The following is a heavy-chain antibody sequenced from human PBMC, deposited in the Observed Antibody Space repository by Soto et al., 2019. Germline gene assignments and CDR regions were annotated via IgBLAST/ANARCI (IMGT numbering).Heavy chain of an antibody. CDR3: VRGAPRYDSSGTNFDY. V-gene: IGHV3-30*03. Sequence: GGSLRLSCAASGFTFSSYGMHWVRQAPGKGLEWVAVISYDGSNKYYADSVKGRFTISRDNSKNTLYLQMNSLRVEDTAVYYCVRGAPRYDSSGTNFDYWGQGTLVTVSS. CDR1: GFTFSSYG. CDR2: ISYDGSNK. D-gene: IGHD3-22*01. J-gene: IGHJ4*02.